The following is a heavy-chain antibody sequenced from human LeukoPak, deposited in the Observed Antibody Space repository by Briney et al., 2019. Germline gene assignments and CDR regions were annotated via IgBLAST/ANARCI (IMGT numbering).Heavy chain of an antibody. CDR3: ARGLRFLYYYDSSGYYPLDY. CDR1: GYTFTSYD. D-gene: IGHD3-22*01. CDR2: MNPNSGNT. V-gene: IGHV1-8*01. Sequence: ASVKVSCKASGYTFTSYDINWVRQATGQGLEWMGWMNPNSGNTGYAQKFQGRVTMTRNTSIRTAYMELSSLRSEDTAVYYCARGLRFLYYYDSSGYYPLDYWGQGTLVTVSS. J-gene: IGHJ4*02.